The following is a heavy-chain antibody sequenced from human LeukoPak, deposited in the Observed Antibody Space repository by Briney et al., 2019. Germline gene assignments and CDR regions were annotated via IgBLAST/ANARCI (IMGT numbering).Heavy chain of an antibody. CDR2: ISAYNGNT. Sequence: GASVKVSCKASGYTFTTYPMNWVRQAPGQGLEWMGWISAYNGNTNYAQKLQGRVTMTTDTSTSTAYMELSSLRSEDTAVYYCARDGGRVLTVLYPPYMDVWGKGTTVTVSS. D-gene: IGHD2-2*02. CDR1: GYTFTTYP. J-gene: IGHJ6*03. V-gene: IGHV1-18*01. CDR3: ARDGGRVLTVLYPPYMDV.